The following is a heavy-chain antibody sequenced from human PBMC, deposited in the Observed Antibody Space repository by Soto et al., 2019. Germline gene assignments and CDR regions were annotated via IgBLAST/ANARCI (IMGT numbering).Heavy chain of an antibody. V-gene: IGHV1-3*01. CDR1: GYTFTSYA. CDR3: ARDLAFGLSDY. J-gene: IGHJ4*02. Sequence: QVQLVQSGAEVKKPGASVKVSCKASGYTFTSYAIHWVRQAPGRRLEWMGWINAGNGNTKYSQKFQGRVTITRDTSASTAYMELSSLRSEDTAVYYCARDLAFGLSDYWGQGTLVTVSS. CDR2: INAGNGNT. D-gene: IGHD3-10*01.